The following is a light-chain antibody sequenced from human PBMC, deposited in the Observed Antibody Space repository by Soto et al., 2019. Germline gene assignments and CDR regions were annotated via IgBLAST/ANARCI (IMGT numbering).Light chain of an antibody. CDR2: GTF. CDR3: QQYASSPWT. V-gene: IGKV3-20*01. J-gene: IGKJ1*01. Sequence: EIVLTQSPGTLSLSPGERATFSCRASQTVSSRYFAWYQQKPGQAPRLLIYGTFSRATGIPDRISGSGSGTDFTLTISRLEPEDFAVYYCQQYASSPWTFGQGTEVEI. CDR1: QTVSSRY.